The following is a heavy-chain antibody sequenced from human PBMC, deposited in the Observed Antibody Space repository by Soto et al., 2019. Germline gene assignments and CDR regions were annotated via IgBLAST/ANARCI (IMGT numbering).Heavy chain of an antibody. Sequence: QVQLVQSGAEVKKPGASVKASCKASGYTLSNYYMHWVRQAPGQGLEWMGIIKTSDGSTTYAQRFQGRVSMTRDTSTSTVCMELSSLTSEDTAIYYCARASVSGRRFDYWGEGTLVTVSS. V-gene: IGHV1-46*03. J-gene: IGHJ4*02. CDR3: ARASVSGRRFDY. CDR2: IKTSDGST. D-gene: IGHD6-19*01. CDR1: GYTLSNYY.